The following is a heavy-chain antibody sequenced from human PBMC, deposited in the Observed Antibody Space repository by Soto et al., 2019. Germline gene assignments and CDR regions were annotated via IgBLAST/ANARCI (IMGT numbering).Heavy chain of an antibody. J-gene: IGHJ6*02. CDR1: GFTFSAYY. CDR2: ITSSSDYT. Sequence: QEQLVESGGGLVRPGWSLRLSCAASGFTFSAYYMTWMRQAPGKGLEWVSYITSSSDYTNYAGSVKGRFTISRDNAKNSLYLQMVSLRVEDAVVYYCVREYYYGIDVWGQGTTVNVSS. CDR3: VREYYYGIDV. V-gene: IGHV3-11*05.